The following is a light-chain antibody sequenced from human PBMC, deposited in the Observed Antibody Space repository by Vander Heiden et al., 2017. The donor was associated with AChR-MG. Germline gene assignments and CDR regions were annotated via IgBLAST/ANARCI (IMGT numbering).Light chain of an antibody. J-gene: IGLJ3*02. CDR3: SAWDDSLSGRGV. CDR1: SSNIGSNY. V-gene: IGLV1-47*01. Sequence: QSVLTQPTSASGPPGQRVTIYCSRSSSNIGSNYVYWYQQLPGTAPKLLIFRNNQRPSGVPDRFSGSKSGTSASPAISGLRSEDEADDYCSAWDDSLSGRGVFGGGTKLTVL. CDR2: RNN.